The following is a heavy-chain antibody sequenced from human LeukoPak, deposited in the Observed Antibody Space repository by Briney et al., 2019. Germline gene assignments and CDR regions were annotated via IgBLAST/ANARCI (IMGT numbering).Heavy chain of an antibody. J-gene: IGHJ4*02. V-gene: IGHV4-30-2*01. Sequence: SETLSLTCAVSGGSTSSGGYSWSWIRQPPGKGLEWIGYIHHSGSTYYNPSLKSRVTISVDRSKNQFSLKLSSVTAADTAVYYCARGLGYYDSSGYSHYFDYWGQGTLVTVSS. CDR2: IHHSGST. CDR1: GGSTSSGGYS. CDR3: ARGLGYYDSSGYSHYFDY. D-gene: IGHD3-22*01.